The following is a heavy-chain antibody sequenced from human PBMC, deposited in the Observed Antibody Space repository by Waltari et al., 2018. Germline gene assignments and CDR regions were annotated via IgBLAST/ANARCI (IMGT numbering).Heavy chain of an antibody. CDR3: AKEVESGSYYGPFDY. J-gene: IGHJ4*02. V-gene: IGHV3-30*18. CDR2: IWYDGSNK. Sequence: QVQLVESGGGVVQPGRSLRLSCAAYGFTFSSYGMHWVRQAPGKGLEWVAVIWYDGSNKYYADSVKGRFTISRDNSKNTLYLQMNSLRAEDTAMYYCAKEVESGSYYGPFDYWGQGTLVTVSS. CDR1: GFTFSSYG. D-gene: IGHD1-26*01.